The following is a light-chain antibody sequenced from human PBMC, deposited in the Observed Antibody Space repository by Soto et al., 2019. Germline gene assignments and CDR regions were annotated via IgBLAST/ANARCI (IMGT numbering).Light chain of an antibody. Sequence: EIVMTQSPATLSVSPGERATLSCRASQSVRNNLAWYQQKPGKAPSLLIYGASTRATGIPARFSGSGSGTEFTLTISSLQSEDFAVYYCQQYNNWPPLTFGGGTKVDIK. CDR2: GAS. CDR1: QSVRNN. J-gene: IGKJ4*01. V-gene: IGKV3-15*01. CDR3: QQYNNWPPLT.